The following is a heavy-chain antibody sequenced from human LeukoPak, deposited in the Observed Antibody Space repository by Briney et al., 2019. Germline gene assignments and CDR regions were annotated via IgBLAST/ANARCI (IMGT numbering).Heavy chain of an antibody. CDR3: ARPFGSGTYYQFDL. V-gene: IGHV3-7*04. CDR2: IKGDGSDK. D-gene: IGHD3-10*01. CDR1: GFAFSTYW. Sequence: GGSLRLSCAASGFAFSTYWMSWVRQAPGKGLEWVANIKGDGSDKYYLDSLKGRFTVSRDNAKNSLYLQVNSLRADDTAVYYCARPFGSGTYYQFDLWGQGTLVTVSS. J-gene: IGHJ4*02.